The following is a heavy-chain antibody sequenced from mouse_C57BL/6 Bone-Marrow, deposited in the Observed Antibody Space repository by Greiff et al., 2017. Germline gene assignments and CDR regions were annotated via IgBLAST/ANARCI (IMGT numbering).Heavy chain of an antibody. V-gene: IGHV1-81*01. CDR2: IYPRSGNT. J-gene: IGHJ2*01. D-gene: IGHD1-1*01. Sequence: VQLQQSGAELARPGASVKLSCKASGYTFTSYGIRWVKQRTGQGLEWIGEIYPRSGNTYYNEKFKGKATLTAVKYSSTAYMELRSLTAEDSAVYVCARREGITTVVATDYWGQGTTLTVSA. CDR1: GYTFTSYG. CDR3: ARREGITTVVATDY.